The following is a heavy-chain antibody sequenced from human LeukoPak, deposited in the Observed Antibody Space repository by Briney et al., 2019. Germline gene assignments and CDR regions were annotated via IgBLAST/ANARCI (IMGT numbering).Heavy chain of an antibody. V-gene: IGHV3-73*01. D-gene: IGHD3-10*01. CDR1: GFTFSGSA. J-gene: IGHJ4*02. Sequence: PGGALRLSCAASGFTFSGSALHWVRQASGKGLEWVGRIRSSANGYATAYAASVKGRFTNSRDDSKNTSYLQMDSLKTQDTAVYYCTGNYYGSGSYADFDYWGQGTLVTVSS. CDR2: IRSSANGYAT. CDR3: TGNYYGSGSYADFDY.